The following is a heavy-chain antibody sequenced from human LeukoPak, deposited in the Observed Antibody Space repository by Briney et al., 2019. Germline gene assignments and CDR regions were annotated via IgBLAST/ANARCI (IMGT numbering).Heavy chain of an antibody. V-gene: IGHV3-30*01. D-gene: IGHD3-10*01. CDR3: ARDSTYYYDSGSSGPHYFDN. CDR2: ISSGGTYE. CDR1: RFTFSNYV. Sequence: GGSLRLSCAASRFTFSNYVMHWVRQAPGKGLEWVSLISSGGTYEYYADSVKGRFTISRDNSKNTLYLQLNSLRAEDTPVYYCARDSTYYYDSGSSGPHYFDNWGQGTLVTVSS. J-gene: IGHJ4*02.